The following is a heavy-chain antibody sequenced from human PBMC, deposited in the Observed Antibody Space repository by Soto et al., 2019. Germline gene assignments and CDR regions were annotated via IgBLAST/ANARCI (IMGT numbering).Heavy chain of an antibody. Sequence: ASETLSLTCTVSGGSISSYYWSWIRQPPGKGLEWIGYIYYSGSINYNPSLKSRVTISVDTSKNQFSLKLSSVTAADTAVYYCARDGFYAGSGRYSYGYSPPRYYAMDVWGQGTTVTVSS. D-gene: IGHD5-18*01. V-gene: IGHV4-59*01. CDR1: GGSISSYY. CDR2: IYYSGSI. J-gene: IGHJ6*02. CDR3: ARDGFYAGSGRYSYGYSPPRYYAMDV.